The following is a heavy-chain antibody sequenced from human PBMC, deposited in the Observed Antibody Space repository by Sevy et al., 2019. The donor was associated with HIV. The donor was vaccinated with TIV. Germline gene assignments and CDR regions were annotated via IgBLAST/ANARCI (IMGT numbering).Heavy chain of an antibody. D-gene: IGHD6-6*01. CDR1: GGSISSYY. CDR2: IYYSGST. J-gene: IGHJ4*02. V-gene: IGHV4-59*01. CDR3: ARAYSSSSDFDY. Sequence: SETLSLTCTVSGGSISSYYWSWIRQPPGKGLEWIGYIYYSGSTNYNPSLKSRVTISVDMSKNQFSLKLSSVTAADTAVYYCARAYSSSSDFDYWGQGTLVTVSS.